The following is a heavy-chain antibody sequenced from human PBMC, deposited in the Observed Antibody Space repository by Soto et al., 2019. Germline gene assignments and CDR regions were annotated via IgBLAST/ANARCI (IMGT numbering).Heavy chain of an antibody. CDR2: INHSGST. CDR3: ARKLYFDL. V-gene: IGHV4-34*01. Sequence: QVQLQQWGAGLLKPSETLSLTCAVYGGSFSGYYWSWIRQPPGKGLEWIGEINHSGSTNYNPSLKSRVTLSVDTSKNQFSLKLSSVTAADTAVYYCARKLYFDLWGRGTLVTVSS. J-gene: IGHJ2*01. CDR1: GGSFSGYY.